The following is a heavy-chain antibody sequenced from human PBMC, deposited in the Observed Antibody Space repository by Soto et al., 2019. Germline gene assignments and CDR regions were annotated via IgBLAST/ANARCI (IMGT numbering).Heavy chain of an antibody. CDR3: MCGMDF. CDR1: GFSFSACG. D-gene: IGHD1-1*01. V-gene: IGHV3-30*04. J-gene: IGHJ4*02. CDR2: RINEGSHA. Sequence: QVQMVESGGGVVQPGWSLRLSCAASGFSFSACGMQWVRQAAGWGLEAVAVRINEGSHASYPYSVRGRFTISRTNSKNTLSLQMHTLTADDTAVYYRMCGMDFWGQGTMVTVSS.